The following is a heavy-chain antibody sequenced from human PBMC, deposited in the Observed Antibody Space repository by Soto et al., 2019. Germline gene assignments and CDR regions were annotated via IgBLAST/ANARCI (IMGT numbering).Heavy chain of an antibody. CDR1: GFTFSSYA. CDR2: IRSSGDRT. Sequence: EVQLLESGGGLVQPGGSLRLSCAASGFTFSSYAMSWVRQAPGKGLEWVSVIRSSGDRTYYADSVKGRFTISRDNSKNTLYMQMNSMRDEDTAVYYCAKQQGPGTPYYYAMDVWGQGTTVTVSS. V-gene: IGHV3-23*01. D-gene: IGHD1-1*01. J-gene: IGHJ6*02. CDR3: AKQQGPGTPYYYAMDV.